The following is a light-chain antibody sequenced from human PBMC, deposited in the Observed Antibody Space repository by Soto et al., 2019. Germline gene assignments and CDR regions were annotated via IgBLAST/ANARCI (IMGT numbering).Light chain of an antibody. Sequence: EIVLTQSPGTLSLSPGERATLSCRASQSVSSSYLAWYQQKPGQAPRLLIYGASSRATGIPDRFSGSGSGTDFTLTISRLEPEDFAVYYCQQYGSSPRGFGQGTRLEMK. CDR1: QSVSSSY. CDR3: QQYGSSPRG. V-gene: IGKV3-20*01. J-gene: IGKJ5*01. CDR2: GAS.